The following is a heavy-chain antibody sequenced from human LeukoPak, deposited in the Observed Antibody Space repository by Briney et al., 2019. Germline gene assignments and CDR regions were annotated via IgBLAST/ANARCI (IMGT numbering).Heavy chain of an antibody. CDR2: ISYDGTSE. Sequence: GGSLTLSCAASGSTFSSYGMHWVRQAPGKGLEWVAVISYDGTSEHYVDSVKGRFTISRDNSKNTLYLQMNSLRVEDTAVYYCAEDGYYDFWSGLYSNWGQGTLVTVSS. CDR1: GSTFSSYG. D-gene: IGHD3-3*01. J-gene: IGHJ4*02. V-gene: IGHV3-30*03. CDR3: AEDGYYDFWSGLYSN.